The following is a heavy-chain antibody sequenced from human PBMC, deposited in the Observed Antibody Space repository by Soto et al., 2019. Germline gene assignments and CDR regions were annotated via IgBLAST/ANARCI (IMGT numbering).Heavy chain of an antibody. V-gene: IGHV1-3*01. CDR2: INAGNGNT. CDR3: ARDTDYYDSSGYYYYYYGMDV. Sequence: ASVKVSCKASGYTFTSYAMHWVRQAPGQRLEWMGWINAGNGNTKYSQKFQGRVTITRDTSASTAYMELSSLRSEDTAVYYCARDTDYYDSSGYYYYYYGMDVWGQGTTVTVSS. D-gene: IGHD3-22*01. J-gene: IGHJ6*02. CDR1: GYTFTSYA.